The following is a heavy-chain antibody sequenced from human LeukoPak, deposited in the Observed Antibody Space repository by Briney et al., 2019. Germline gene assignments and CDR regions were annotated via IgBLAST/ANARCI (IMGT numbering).Heavy chain of an antibody. J-gene: IGHJ3*02. V-gene: IGHV3-9*01. CDR3: AKGTTFDVFDM. CDR1: GFTFDNYA. D-gene: IGHD3-16*01. CDR2: ISWNTGNI. Sequence: GGSLRLSCAAAGFTFDNYAMHWVRQAPGKGLEWVSRISWNTGNIDYADSVKGRFTISRDNAKNSLYLQMNSLRAEDTALYYCAKGTTFDVFDMWGQGTVVTVSS.